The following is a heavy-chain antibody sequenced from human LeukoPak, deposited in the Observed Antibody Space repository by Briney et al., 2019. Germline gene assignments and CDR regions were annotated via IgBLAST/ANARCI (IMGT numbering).Heavy chain of an antibody. J-gene: IGHJ4*02. D-gene: IGHD6-19*01. CDR2: IWYDGSNK. CDR3: AREGGVAVAGAFDY. CDR1: GFTFSSYG. V-gene: IGHV3-33*01. Sequence: GGSLRLSCAASGFTFSSYGMHWVRQAPGKGLEWVAVIWYDGSNKYYADSVKGRFTISRDNSKNTLYLQMNSLGAEDTAVYYCAREGGVAVAGAFDYWGQGTLVTVSS.